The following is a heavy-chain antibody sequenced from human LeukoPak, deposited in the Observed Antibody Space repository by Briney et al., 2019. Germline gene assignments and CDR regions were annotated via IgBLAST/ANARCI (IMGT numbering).Heavy chain of an antibody. CDR2: ISSSSSTI. CDR3: AKGGASVTRYVDY. CDR1: GFIFSSYS. J-gene: IGHJ4*02. D-gene: IGHD4-17*01. V-gene: IGHV3-48*01. Sequence: GALRLSCAASGFIFSSYSMNWVRQAPGKGLEWVSYISSSSSTIYYADSVKGRFTISRDNSQNTLYLQMNSLRPEDTAVYYCAKGGASVTRYVDYWGQGTLVTVSS.